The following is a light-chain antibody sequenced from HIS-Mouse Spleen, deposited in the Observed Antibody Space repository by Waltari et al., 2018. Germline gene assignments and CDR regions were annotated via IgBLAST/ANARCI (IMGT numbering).Light chain of an antibody. CDR2: DVS. CDR1: SSDVGGYNY. J-gene: IGLJ2*01. Sequence: QSALTQPASVSGSPGQSITISCTGTSSDVGGYNYVSLYQQPPGKAPKLKIYDVSNRPSGVSNRFSGSKSGNTASLTISGLQAEDEADYYCSSYTSSSTLVVFGGGTKLTVL. V-gene: IGLV2-14*03. CDR3: SSYTSSSTLVV.